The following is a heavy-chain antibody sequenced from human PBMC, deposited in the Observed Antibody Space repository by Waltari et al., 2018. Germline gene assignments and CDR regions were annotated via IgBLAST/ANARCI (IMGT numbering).Heavy chain of an antibody. J-gene: IGHJ4*02. CDR3: ARDGGIQLWLYYFDY. D-gene: IGHD5-18*01. CDR2: INAGNGNT. Sequence: QVQLVQSGAEVKKPGASVKVSCQASGYTFTRYAMHWLRPAPGQRLEWIGWINAGNGNTKYSQKCQGRVTITRDTSASTAYMELSSLRSEDTAVYYCARDGGIQLWLYYFDYWGQGTLVTVSS. CDR1: GYTFTRYA. V-gene: IGHV1-3*01.